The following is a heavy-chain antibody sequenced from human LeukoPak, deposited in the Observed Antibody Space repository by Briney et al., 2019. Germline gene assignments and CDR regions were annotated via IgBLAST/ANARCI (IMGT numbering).Heavy chain of an antibody. CDR2: IIPIFGTA. CDR3: ARVQWLVDAFDI. J-gene: IGHJ3*02. Sequence: ASVKVSCKASGGTFSSYAISWVRQAPGQGLEWMGGIIPIFGTANYAQKFQGRVTITADESTSTAYMELSSLRSEDTAVYYCARVQWLVDAFDIWGQGTMVTLSS. CDR1: GGTFSSYA. D-gene: IGHD6-19*01. V-gene: IGHV1-69*13.